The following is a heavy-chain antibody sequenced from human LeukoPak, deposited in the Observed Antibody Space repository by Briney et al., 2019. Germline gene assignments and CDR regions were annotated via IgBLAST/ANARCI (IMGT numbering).Heavy chain of an antibody. CDR2: ISGSGGST. D-gene: IGHD3-16*01. J-gene: IGHJ3*02. CDR3: AKGPLTFGESKTLGDAFDI. V-gene: IGHV3-23*01. Sequence: PGGSLRLSRAASGFTFSSYAMSWVRQAPGKGLEWVSAISGSGGSTYYADSVKGRFTISRDNSKNTLYLQMNSLRAEDTAVYYCAKGPLTFGESKTLGDAFDIWGQGTMVTVSS. CDR1: GFTFSSYA.